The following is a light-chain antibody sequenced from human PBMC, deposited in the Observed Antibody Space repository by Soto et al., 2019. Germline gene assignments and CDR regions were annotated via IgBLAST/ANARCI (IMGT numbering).Light chain of an antibody. Sequence: EIVMTQSPATLPVSPGERATLSCRASQSVSTKLAWYKQKPGQAPRLLIYGASTRATGIPARFSGSGSGTEFTLTIASLQSEDFGVYYCQRFNRWPLSFGGGTKVDIK. CDR2: GAS. V-gene: IGKV3-15*01. J-gene: IGKJ4*01. CDR1: QSVSTK. CDR3: QRFNRWPLS.